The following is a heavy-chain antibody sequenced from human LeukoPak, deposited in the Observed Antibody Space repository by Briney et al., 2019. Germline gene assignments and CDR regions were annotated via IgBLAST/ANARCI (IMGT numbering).Heavy chain of an antibody. V-gene: IGHV1-2*02. CDR2: INPNSGGT. D-gene: IGHD4-17*01. Sequence: AASVKVSCKASGYIFTDYYMHWVRQAPGQGLEWMGWINPNSGGTNYAQKFQGRVTMTRDTSISTAYMELSRLRSDDTAVYYCARAGRDGDYYFDYWGQGTLVTVSS. J-gene: IGHJ4*02. CDR1: GYIFTDYY. CDR3: ARAGRDGDYYFDY.